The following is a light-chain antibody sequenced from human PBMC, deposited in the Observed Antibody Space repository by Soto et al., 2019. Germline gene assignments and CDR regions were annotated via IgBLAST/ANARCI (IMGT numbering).Light chain of an antibody. Sequence: DIVLTQSPLSLPVTPGEPASISCRSSQSLLQSNGNNHVDWYLQRPGQSPQLLVYLASSRASGVPDRFSGSGSGTEFSLEISRVEAEDVGVYYCLQAAQRPLTFGQGTRLEIK. J-gene: IGKJ5*01. V-gene: IGKV2-28*01. CDR2: LAS. CDR1: QSLLQSNGNNH. CDR3: LQAAQRPLT.